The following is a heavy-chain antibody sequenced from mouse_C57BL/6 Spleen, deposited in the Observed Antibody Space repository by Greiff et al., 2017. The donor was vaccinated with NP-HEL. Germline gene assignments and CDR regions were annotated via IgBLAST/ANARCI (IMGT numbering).Heavy chain of an antibody. Sequence: QVQLQQPGAELVKPGASVKLSCKASGYTFTSYWMHWVKQRPGQGLEWIGMIHPNSGSTNYNEKFKSKATLTVDKSSSTAYMQLSGLTSEDSAVYYCARPYDGYYWYFDVWGTGTTVTVSS. CDR1: GYTFTSYW. D-gene: IGHD2-3*01. CDR2: IHPNSGST. J-gene: IGHJ1*03. V-gene: IGHV1-64*01. CDR3: ARPYDGYYWYFDV.